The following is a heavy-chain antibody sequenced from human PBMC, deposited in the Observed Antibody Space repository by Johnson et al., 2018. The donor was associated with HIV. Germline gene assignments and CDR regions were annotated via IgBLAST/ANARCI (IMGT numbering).Heavy chain of an antibody. D-gene: IGHD3-10*01. CDR1: GFTFSSYG. CDR3: TTDWEYYYGSGKLDAFDM. Sequence: QMLLVESGGGVVQPGGSLRLSCAASGFTFSSYGMHWVRQAPGKGLEWVAVISYDGTNKYYANSVKGRFTISRDDSKDTVYLHMNSLKVDDTAVYYCTTDWEYYYGSGKLDAFDMWGQGTMVTVSS. J-gene: IGHJ3*02. CDR2: ISYDGTNK. V-gene: IGHV3-30*19.